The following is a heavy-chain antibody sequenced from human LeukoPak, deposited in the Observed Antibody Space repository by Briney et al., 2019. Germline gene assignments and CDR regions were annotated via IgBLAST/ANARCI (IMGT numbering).Heavy chain of an antibody. CDR2: IYYRGST. Sequence: SETLSLTCTVSGGSISSDYWSWIQQPSGKGLEWIGYIYYRGSTNYNPSLKSRVTISVDTSKNQFSLKLSSVTAADTAVYYCARLSGYSSGHYYSDYWGQGTLVTVSS. D-gene: IGHD3-22*01. CDR3: ARLSGYSSGHYYSDY. V-gene: IGHV4-59*01. J-gene: IGHJ4*02. CDR1: GGSISSDY.